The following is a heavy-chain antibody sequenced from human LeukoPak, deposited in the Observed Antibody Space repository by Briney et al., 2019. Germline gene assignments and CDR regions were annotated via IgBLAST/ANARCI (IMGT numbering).Heavy chain of an antibody. V-gene: IGHV1-2*02. D-gene: IGHD2-21*01. Sequence: ASVKVSCKASGYTFTAYYMHWVRQAPGQGLEWMGWINPNSGGTNYAQKFQGRVTMTRDTSISTAYMELSRLRSDDTAVYYCAAVGYRGGVGWFDPWGQGTLVTVSS. CDR3: AAVGYRGGVGWFDP. J-gene: IGHJ5*02. CDR1: GYTFTAYY. CDR2: INPNSGGT.